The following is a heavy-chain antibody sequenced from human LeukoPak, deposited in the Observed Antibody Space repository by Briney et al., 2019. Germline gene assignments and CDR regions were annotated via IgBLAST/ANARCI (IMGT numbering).Heavy chain of an antibody. CDR1: GFTFSSYA. CDR2: IRSKAYGGTT. D-gene: IGHD3-22*01. CDR3: TRRLIDSSGYRLFDY. V-gene: IGHV3-49*03. J-gene: IGHJ4*02. Sequence: GGSLRLSCAASGFTFSSYAMSWFRQAPGKGLEWVGFIRSKAYGGTTEYAASVKGRFTISRDDSKSIAYLQMNSLKTEDTAVYYCTRRLIDSSGYRLFDYWGQGTLVTVSS.